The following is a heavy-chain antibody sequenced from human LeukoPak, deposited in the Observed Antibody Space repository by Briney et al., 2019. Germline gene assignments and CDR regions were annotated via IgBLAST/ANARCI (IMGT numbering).Heavy chain of an antibody. CDR3: ARVGSSTYGGIDY. CDR1: GFTVSSNY. J-gene: IGHJ4*02. Sequence: GGSLRLSCAASGFTVSSNYMSWVRQAPGKGLEWVSVIYSGGSTYYADSVKGRFTISRDNSKNTLYLQMNSLRAEDTAVYYRARVGSSTYGGIDYWGQGTLVTVSP. D-gene: IGHD4-23*01. V-gene: IGHV3-53*01. CDR2: IYSGGST.